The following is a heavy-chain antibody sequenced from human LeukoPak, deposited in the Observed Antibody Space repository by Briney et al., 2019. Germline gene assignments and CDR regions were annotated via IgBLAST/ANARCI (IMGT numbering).Heavy chain of an antibody. J-gene: IGHJ4*02. D-gene: IGHD3-10*01. V-gene: IGHV4-61*01. CDR2: IHYCGST. CDR1: GGSVSSGSNY. Sequence: SETLSLTCAVSGGSVSSGSNYWSWIRQPPGKGLEWIGYIHYCGSTSHNPALKSRVTISVDTSKNQFSLKLSSVTAADTAVYYCARVLYGSGTYYFDYWGQGTLVTVSS. CDR3: ARVLYGSGTYYFDY.